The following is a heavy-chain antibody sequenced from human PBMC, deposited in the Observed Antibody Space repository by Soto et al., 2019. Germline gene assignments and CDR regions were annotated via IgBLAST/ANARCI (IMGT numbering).Heavy chain of an antibody. CDR2: INHLETT. D-gene: IGHD1-26*01. J-gene: IGHJ4*02. Sequence: SEALSLTCTVSGASITFGGYSWSWIRQTPGKGLEWSGYINHLETTFYNPSFESRLTLSIDRAKNQFSLKLHSMSAADRAVYFCARGGGSDSFDYWGQGILVTVSS. CDR1: GASITFGGYS. V-gene: IGHV4-30-2*01. CDR3: ARGGGSDSFDY.